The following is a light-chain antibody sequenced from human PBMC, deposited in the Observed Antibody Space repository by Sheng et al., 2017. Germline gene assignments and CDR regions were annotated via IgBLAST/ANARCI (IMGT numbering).Light chain of an antibody. J-gene: IGKJ1*01. V-gene: IGKV1-5*03. Sequence: DIQMTQSPSTLSASVGDRVTITCRASQTISSWLAWYQQKPGKAPKILIYKASNLEYGVPSRFSGSGSGTEFTLTISSLQPDDSATYYCQQYSNDWTFGQGTKVEIK. CDR1: QTISSW. CDR3: QQYSNDWT. CDR2: KAS.